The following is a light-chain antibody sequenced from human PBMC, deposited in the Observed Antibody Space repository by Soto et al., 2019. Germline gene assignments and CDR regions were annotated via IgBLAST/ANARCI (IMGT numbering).Light chain of an antibody. Sequence: QSALAQPASVSGSPGQSITISCTGTSSDVGGYNYVSWYQQHPGKAPKLMIYEVSNRPSGVSNRFSGSKSGNTASLTISGLQAEDEADYYCSSYTSSSTPRYXFGTGTKVTV. J-gene: IGLJ1*01. CDR2: EVS. V-gene: IGLV2-14*01. CDR3: SSYTSSSTPRYX. CDR1: SSDVGGYNY.